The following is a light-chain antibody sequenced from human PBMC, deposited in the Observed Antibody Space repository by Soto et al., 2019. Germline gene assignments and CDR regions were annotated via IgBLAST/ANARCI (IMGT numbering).Light chain of an antibody. CDR2: DAA. CDR1: QNINTY. Sequence: DIKMTQSPYSLSAAVGDRVTIACRASQNINTYLNWYRQKPGKAPKLLMFDAASLQSGVPSRFSGSGSRTDFTLTITSLQPEDFATYYCQQTSSAPFTFGPGTKVDIK. J-gene: IGKJ3*01. CDR3: QQTSSAPFT. V-gene: IGKV1-39*01.